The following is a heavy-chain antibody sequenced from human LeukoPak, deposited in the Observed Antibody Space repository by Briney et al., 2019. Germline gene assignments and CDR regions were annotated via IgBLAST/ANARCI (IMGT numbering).Heavy chain of an antibody. CDR3: ARGGYCSGGSCYSYYYYYGMDV. CDR2: INPNSGGT. Sequence: ASVKVSCKASGYTFTGYYMHWVRQAPGQGLEWMGWINPNSGGTNYAQKFQGWVTMTRDTSISTAYVELSRLRSDDTAVYYCARGGYCSGGSCYSYYYYYGMDVWGQGTTVTVSS. D-gene: IGHD2-15*01. V-gene: IGHV1-2*04. CDR1: GYTFTGYY. J-gene: IGHJ6*02.